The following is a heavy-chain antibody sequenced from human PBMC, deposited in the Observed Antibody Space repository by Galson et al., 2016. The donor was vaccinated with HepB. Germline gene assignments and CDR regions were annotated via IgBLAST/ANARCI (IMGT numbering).Heavy chain of an antibody. CDR3: ARGGSYSYFDF. J-gene: IGHJ4*02. V-gene: IGHV1-18*01. CDR1: GYTFSNYG. D-gene: IGHD2-15*01. Sequence: SVKVSCKASGYTFSNYGIHWFRQAPGQGPEWMGWISAFTGNVHYIEDFQGRVTMTLDSSSTTAYMELRTLRSDDTAVYFCARGGSYSYFDFWGQGTLATVSS. CDR2: ISAFTGNV.